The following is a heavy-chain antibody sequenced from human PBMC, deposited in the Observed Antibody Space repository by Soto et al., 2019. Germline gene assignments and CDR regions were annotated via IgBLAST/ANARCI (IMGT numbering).Heavy chain of an antibody. V-gene: IGHV4-31*03. D-gene: IGHD2-15*01. CDR2: IYYSGST. CDR3: ARAQSSYCNGGSCYPERFDY. Sequence: SETLSLTCTVSGGSISSGGYYWSWIRQHPGKGLEWIGYIYYSGSTYYNPSLRSRVTISVDTYKNQFSLKLSSVTAADTAVYYCARAQSSYCNGGSCYPERFDYWGQGTLVTVSS. J-gene: IGHJ4*02. CDR1: GGSISSGGYY.